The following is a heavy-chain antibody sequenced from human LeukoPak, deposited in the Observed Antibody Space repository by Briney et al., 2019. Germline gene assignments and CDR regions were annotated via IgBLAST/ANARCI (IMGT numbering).Heavy chain of an antibody. Sequence: GGSLRLSCAASGFAFSHYWMTWVRQAPGKGLEWVANIKHDGSETYYVDSVKGRFIISRDNAKNSLFLQMNGLRAEDTAVYYCARDYGRSRDYGMDVWGQGTTVTVSS. J-gene: IGHJ6*02. D-gene: IGHD3-10*01. V-gene: IGHV3-7*03. CDR3: ARDYGRSRDYGMDV. CDR1: GFAFSHYW. CDR2: IKHDGSET.